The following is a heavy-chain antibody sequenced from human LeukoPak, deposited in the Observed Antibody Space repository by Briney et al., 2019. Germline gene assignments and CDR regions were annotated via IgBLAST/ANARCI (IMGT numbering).Heavy chain of an antibody. CDR3: AKDGY. J-gene: IGHJ4*02. Sequence: GGSLRLSCAASGFTFSSCAMHWVRQAPGKGLEWVAVISYDGSNKYYADSVKGRFTISRDNSKNTLYLQMNSLRAEDTAVYYCAKDGYWGQGTLVTVSS. CDR1: GFTFSSCA. V-gene: IGHV3-30*04. CDR2: ISYDGSNK.